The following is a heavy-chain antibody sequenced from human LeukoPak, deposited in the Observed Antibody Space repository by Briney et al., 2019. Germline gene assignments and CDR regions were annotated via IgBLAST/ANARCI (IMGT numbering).Heavy chain of an antibody. D-gene: IGHD6-13*01. CDR1: GGSISSGGYS. J-gene: IGHJ5*02. CDR2: IYHSGST. V-gene: IGHV4-30-2*01. Sequence: TLSLTCAVSGGSISSGGYSWSWIRQPPGKGLEWIGYIYHSGSTYYNPSLKSRVTISVDRSKNQFSLKLSSVTAADTAVYYRARDTAAGTSWFDPWGQGTLVTVSS. CDR3: ARDTAAGTSWFDP.